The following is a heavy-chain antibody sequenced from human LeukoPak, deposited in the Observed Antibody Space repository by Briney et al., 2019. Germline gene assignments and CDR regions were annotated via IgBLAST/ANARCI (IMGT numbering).Heavy chain of an antibody. V-gene: IGHV4-38-2*01. D-gene: IGHD3-10*01. CDR1: GYSISSGDY. J-gene: IGHJ6*03. CDR3: ARITGSYYYYYMDV. Sequence: SETLSLTCAVSGYSISSGDYWGWIRQPPGKGLEWSGNIYHSGSTFYNPSLKSRVTISVHTSKNQFSLKLSSVTAADTAVYYCARITGSYYYYYMDVWGKGTTVTVSS. CDR2: IYHSGST.